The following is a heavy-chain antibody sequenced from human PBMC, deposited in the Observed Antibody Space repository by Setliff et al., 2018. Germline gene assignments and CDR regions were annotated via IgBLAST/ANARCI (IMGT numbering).Heavy chain of an antibody. J-gene: IGHJ4*02. Sequence: ASVKVSCKASGYIFTRYRITWVRQSPGQGLEWMGWISTYAQKFQGRVTMTTDTPTSTAYMELRSLRSDDTAVYYCARGPPDFVVVPAAAKFDFWGQGTLVTVSS. D-gene: IGHD2-2*01. CDR2: ISTY. CDR1: GYIFTRYR. V-gene: IGHV1-18*01. CDR3: ARGPPDFVVVPAAAKFDF.